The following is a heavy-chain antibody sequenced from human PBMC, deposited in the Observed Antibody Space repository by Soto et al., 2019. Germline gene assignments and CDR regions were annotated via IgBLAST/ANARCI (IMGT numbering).Heavy chain of an antibody. CDR2: ISSSSSYI. J-gene: IGHJ3*02. D-gene: IGHD3-22*01. Sequence: PGGSLRLSCAASGFTFSSYSMNWVRQAPGKGLEWVSSISSSSSYIYYADSVKGRFTISRDNAKNSLYLQMNSLRAEDTAVYYCARVVPGPPYYYDSSGYPNSDAFDIWGQGTMVTVSS. V-gene: IGHV3-21*01. CDR1: GFTFSSYS. CDR3: ARVVPGPPYYYDSSGYPNSDAFDI.